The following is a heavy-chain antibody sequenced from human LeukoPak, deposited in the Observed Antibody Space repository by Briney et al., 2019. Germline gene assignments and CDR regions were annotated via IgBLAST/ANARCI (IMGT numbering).Heavy chain of an antibody. CDR3: AKDLNYYDSSGYYVPGY. CDR1: GFTFSTYA. V-gene: IGHV3-23*01. J-gene: IGHJ4*02. Sequence: GGSLRLSCAASGFTFSTYAMSWVRQAPGKGLEWVSGISGSSGSTYYADSVEGRFTISRDNSKNTLYLQMNSLRAEDTAVYYCAKDLNYYDSSGYYVPGYWGQGTLVTVSS. D-gene: IGHD3-22*01. CDR2: ISGSSGST.